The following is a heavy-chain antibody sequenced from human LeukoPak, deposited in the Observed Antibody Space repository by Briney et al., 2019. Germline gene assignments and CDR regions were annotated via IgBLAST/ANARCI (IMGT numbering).Heavy chain of an antibody. J-gene: IGHJ6*02. Sequence: GGSLRLSCEASGFTFSDYYMSWIRQAPGKGLEWVSYISSSGSTIYYADSVKGRFTISRDNAKNSLYLQMNSLRAEDTAVYYCARDRSYYGSGSQYYYGMDVWGQGTTVTVSS. CDR3: ARDRSYYGSGSQYYYGMDV. CDR2: ISSSGSTI. CDR1: GFTFSDYY. V-gene: IGHV3-11*01. D-gene: IGHD3-10*01.